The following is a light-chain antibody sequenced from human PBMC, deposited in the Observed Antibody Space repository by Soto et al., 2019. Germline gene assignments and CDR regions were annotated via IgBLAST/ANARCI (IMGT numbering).Light chain of an antibody. V-gene: IGKV3-15*01. CDR1: QSVSSN. J-gene: IGKJ4*01. CDR3: QQYNVWPLT. CDR2: VAS. Sequence: EIVMTQSPATLSVSPGERATLSCRSSQSVSSNLAWYQQKPGQTPKLLIYVASTSATGIPARFSGSGSGTEFTLTISSLQSEDFAVYYCQQYNVWPLTFGGGTKVEF.